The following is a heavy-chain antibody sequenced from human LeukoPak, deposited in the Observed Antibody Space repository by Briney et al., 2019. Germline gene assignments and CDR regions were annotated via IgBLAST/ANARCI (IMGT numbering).Heavy chain of an antibody. D-gene: IGHD3-10*01. J-gene: IGHJ6*04. Sequence: SVKVSCKASGGTFSSYAISWVRQAPGQGLEWMGGIIPIFGTANYAQEFQGRVTITADKSTSTAYMELSSLRSEDTAVYYCARGFPYYYGSGSSYYYYYYGMDVWGKGTTVTVSS. CDR2: IIPIFGTA. CDR3: ARGFPYYYGSGSSYYYYYYGMDV. V-gene: IGHV1-69*06. CDR1: GGTFSSYA.